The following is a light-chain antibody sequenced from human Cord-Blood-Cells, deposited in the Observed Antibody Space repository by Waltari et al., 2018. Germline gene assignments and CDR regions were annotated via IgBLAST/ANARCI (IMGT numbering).Light chain of an antibody. J-gene: IGLJ3*02. CDR3: SSYTSSSTWV. Sequence: QSALPQPAPLSGSPGQSIPISCTGTSSAVGGQTYVSWYQQHPGKAPNLMIYDVIKRPSGVSKRFSGSKSGNTASLTISGLQAEDEADYYCSSYTSSSTWVFGGGTKLTVL. CDR1: SSAVGGQTY. V-gene: IGLV2-14*01. CDR2: DVI.